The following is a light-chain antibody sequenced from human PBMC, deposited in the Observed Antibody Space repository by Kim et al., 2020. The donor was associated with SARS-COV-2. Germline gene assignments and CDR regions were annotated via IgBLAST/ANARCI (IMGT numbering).Light chain of an antibody. CDR1: NIGSKR. CDR3: QVWDSSSDHWV. Sequence: ATGKTARITCGGNNIGSKRVHWYQQKPGQAPVLVIYYDSDRPSGIPERFSGSNSGNTATLTISRVEAGDEADYYCQVWDSSSDHWVFGGGTQLTVL. CDR2: YDS. V-gene: IGLV3-21*04. J-gene: IGLJ3*02.